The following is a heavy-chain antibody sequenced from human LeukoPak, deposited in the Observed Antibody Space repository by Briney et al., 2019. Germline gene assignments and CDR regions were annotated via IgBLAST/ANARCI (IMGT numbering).Heavy chain of an antibody. D-gene: IGHD4-23*01. CDR3: ARVGQGTYGGNSNWYFDL. V-gene: IGHV4-59*01. Sequence: PSETLSLTCTVSVGSISSYSWSWLRQPPGKGLEWIGHLYDSGSTKYTPSLKSRVTISVDTSKNQFSLKLSSVTAANTAVYYCARVGQGTYGGNSNWYFDLWGRGTLVTVSS. CDR2: LYDSGST. CDR1: VGSISSYS. J-gene: IGHJ2*01.